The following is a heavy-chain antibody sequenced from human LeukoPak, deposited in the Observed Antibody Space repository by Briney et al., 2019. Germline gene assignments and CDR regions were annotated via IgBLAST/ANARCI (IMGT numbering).Heavy chain of an antibody. CDR2: INHSGST. V-gene: IGHV4-34*01. D-gene: IGHD3-22*01. Sequence: SETLSLTCAVYGVSFSGYYWSWIRQPPGKGLEWIGEINHSGSTNYNPSLKSRVTISVDTSKNQFSLKLSSVTAADTAVYYCARSATTYDSSGYWVYWGQGTLVTVSS. CDR1: GVSFSGYY. J-gene: IGHJ4*02. CDR3: ARSATTYDSSGYWVY.